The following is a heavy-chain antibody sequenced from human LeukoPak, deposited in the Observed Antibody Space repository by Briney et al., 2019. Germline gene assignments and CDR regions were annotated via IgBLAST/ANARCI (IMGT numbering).Heavy chain of an antibody. V-gene: IGHV4-30-2*01. D-gene: IGHD2-15*01. CDR3: ARGRGYCSGGSCYVDY. CDR1: AASVSSGGYS. J-gene: IGHJ4*02. CDR2: IYHSGST. Sequence: SHSPSLTCAVAAASVSSGGYSWGWIRQPPGKCLEWIGYIYHSGSTYYNPSLKSLVTISVDRSKIQFSLKLSSVPAADTAVYYCARGRGYCSGGSCYVDYWGQGTLVTVSS.